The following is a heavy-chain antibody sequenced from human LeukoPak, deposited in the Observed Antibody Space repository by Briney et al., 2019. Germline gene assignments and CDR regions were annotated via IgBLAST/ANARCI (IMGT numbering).Heavy chain of an antibody. CDR3: AKVRAFYDFWSGYTVDY. CDR1: GFTFSSYA. Sequence: GGSLRLSCAASGFTFSSYAMSWVRQAPGKGLEWVSAISGSGGSTYYADSVKGRFTISRDNSKNTLYLQMNSLRAEDTAVYYCAKVRAFYDFWSGYTVDYWGQGTLVTVSS. D-gene: IGHD3-3*01. CDR2: ISGSGGST. J-gene: IGHJ4*02. V-gene: IGHV3-23*01.